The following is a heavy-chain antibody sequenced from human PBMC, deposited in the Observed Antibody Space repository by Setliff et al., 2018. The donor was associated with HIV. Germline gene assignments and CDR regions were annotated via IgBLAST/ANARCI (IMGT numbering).Heavy chain of an antibody. CDR1: GYTFTDFG. Sequence: SGPTLVNPPASVKVSCKASGYTFTDFGITWVRQAPGQGLEWMGWIGAFNGNTHYPQNLQGRVTMTTDTSTRTAYMELRSLRSDDTAVYFCARAGAAETSHFDYWGQGTLVTVSS. J-gene: IGHJ4*02. CDR3: ARAGAAETSHFDY. D-gene: IGHD2-15*01. CDR2: IGAFNGNT. V-gene: IGHV1-18*01.